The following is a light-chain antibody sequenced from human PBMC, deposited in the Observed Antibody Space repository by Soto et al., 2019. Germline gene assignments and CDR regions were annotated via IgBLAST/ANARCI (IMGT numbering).Light chain of an antibody. CDR1: SGHSSYA. J-gene: IGLJ2*01. Sequence: QAVVTQSPSASASLGASVKLTCTLSSGHSSYAIAWHQQQPEKGPRYLMKLDSDGSHTKGDAIPDRFSGSSSAAERYLTISSLQAGDEADSSCQTWGTGIHVVFGGGTELAVL. CDR3: QTWGTGIHVV. CDR2: LDSDGSH. V-gene: IGLV4-69*01.